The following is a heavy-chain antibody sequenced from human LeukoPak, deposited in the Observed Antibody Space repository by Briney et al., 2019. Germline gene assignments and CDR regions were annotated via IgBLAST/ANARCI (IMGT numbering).Heavy chain of an antibody. J-gene: IGHJ6*02. CDR3: ARDTGTVTNYGMDV. Sequence: ASVKVSCKGSGYILPDYYIYWVRQAPGQGLEWMGWINPNSGGTNYAQKFQGWVTMTRDTSISTAYMELSRLRSDDTAVYYCARDTGTVTNYGMDVWGQGTTVTVSS. CDR1: GYILPDYY. CDR2: INPNSGGT. D-gene: IGHD4-17*01. V-gene: IGHV1-2*04.